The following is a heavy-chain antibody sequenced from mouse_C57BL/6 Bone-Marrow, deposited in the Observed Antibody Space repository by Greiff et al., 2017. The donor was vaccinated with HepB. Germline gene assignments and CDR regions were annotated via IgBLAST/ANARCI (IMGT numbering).Heavy chain of an antibody. CDR2: ISGGGGNT. Sequence: EVKLVESGGGLVKPGGSLKLSCAASGFTFSSYTMSWVRQTPEKRLEWVATISGGGGNTYYPDSVKGRFTISRDNAKNTLYLQMSSLRSEDTAVYYCARYSPYWYFDVWGTGTTVTVSS. J-gene: IGHJ1*03. D-gene: IGHD2-12*01. V-gene: IGHV5-9*04. CDR3: ARYSPYWYFDV. CDR1: GFTFSSYT.